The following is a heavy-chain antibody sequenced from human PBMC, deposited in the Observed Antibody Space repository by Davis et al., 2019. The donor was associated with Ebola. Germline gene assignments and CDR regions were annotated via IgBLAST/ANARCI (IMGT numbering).Heavy chain of an antibody. CDR3: ARDKRSCGGDCPYNWFDP. CDR2: ISSSSSYI. CDR1: GFTFSTYG. J-gene: IGHJ5*02. D-gene: IGHD2-21*01. Sequence: GESLKISCAASGFTFSTYGMHWVRQAPGKGLEWVSSISSSSSYIYYADSVKGRFTISSDNAKNSLYLQMNSLRAEDTAVYYCARDKRSCGGDCPYNWFDPWGQGTLVTVSS. V-gene: IGHV3-21*01.